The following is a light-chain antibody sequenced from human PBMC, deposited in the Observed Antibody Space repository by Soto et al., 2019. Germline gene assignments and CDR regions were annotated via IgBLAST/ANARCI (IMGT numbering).Light chain of an antibody. Sequence: EIVLTQSPGTLSLSPGERATLSCRASQSVSSTYLAWYQQKPGQAPRLLIYGASSRATGIPDRFSGSGSGTDFTLTISRLEPEDFAVXXCXQXVXSPPWTFGQGTKVEIK. V-gene: IGKV3-20*01. J-gene: IGKJ1*01. CDR2: GAS. CDR3: XQXVXSPPWT. CDR1: QSVSSTY.